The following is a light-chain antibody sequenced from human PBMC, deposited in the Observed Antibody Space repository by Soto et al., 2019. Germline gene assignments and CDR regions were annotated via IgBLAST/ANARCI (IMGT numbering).Light chain of an antibody. CDR2: AAS. CDR3: QQLNNYPLT. CDR1: QGIGSY. Sequence: DIQLTQSPSFLSASLGDRVTITCRASQGIGSYLAWYQQKPGKAPRLLIYAASTLQSGVPSRFGGSGSDTEFTLTISSLQPEDFVPYYCQQLNNYPLTFGGGTKVEIK. V-gene: IGKV1-9*01. J-gene: IGKJ4*01.